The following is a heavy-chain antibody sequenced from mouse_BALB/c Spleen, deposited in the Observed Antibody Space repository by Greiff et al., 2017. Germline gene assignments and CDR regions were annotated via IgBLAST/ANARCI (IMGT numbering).Heavy chain of an antibody. J-gene: IGHJ3*01. D-gene: IGHD1-2*01. V-gene: IGHV2-9*02. CDR3: ARGGYGTWFAY. Sequence: QVQLKQSGPGLVAPSQSLSITCTVSGFSLTSYGVHWVRQPPGKGLEWLGVIWAGGSTNYNSALMSRLSISKDNSKSQVFLKMNSLQTDDTAMYYCARGGYGTWFAYWGQGTLVTVSA. CDR1: GFSLTSYG. CDR2: IWAGGST.